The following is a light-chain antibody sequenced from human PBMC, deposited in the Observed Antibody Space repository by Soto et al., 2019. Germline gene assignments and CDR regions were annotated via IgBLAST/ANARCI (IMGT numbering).Light chain of an antibody. J-gene: IGKJ1*01. V-gene: IGKV1-5*03. CDR2: QAS. CDR1: QSISTW. CDR3: QQYSTYLWT. Sequence: DIQMTQSPSTLPASVGDRVTITCRASQSISTWLAWYQQKPGKAPRLLMYQASSLKSGVPSRFSGSGSETEFTLTITSLQPDDTATYFCQQYSTYLWTFGQGTKVDIK.